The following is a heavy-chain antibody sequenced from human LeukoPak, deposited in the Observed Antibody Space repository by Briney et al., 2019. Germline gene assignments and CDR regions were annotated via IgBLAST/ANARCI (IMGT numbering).Heavy chain of an antibody. CDR2: IYTSGSTNYNP. Sequence: PSETLSLTCTVFGGSISNYYWSWIRQPAGKGLEWIGRIYTSGSTNYNPNYNPSLKSRVTMSVDTSKNQFSLKLTSVTAADTAVYYCARDRYDSVYNWFDPWGQGTLVTVSS. CDR3: ARDRYDSVYNWFDP. D-gene: IGHD3-22*01. V-gene: IGHV4-4*07. CDR1: GGSISNYY. J-gene: IGHJ5*02.